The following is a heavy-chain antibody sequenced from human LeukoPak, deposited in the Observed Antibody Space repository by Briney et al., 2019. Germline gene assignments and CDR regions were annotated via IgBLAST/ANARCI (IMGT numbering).Heavy chain of an antibody. D-gene: IGHD3-10*01. CDR2: IYTSGST. CDR3: ARTPMVRGVIPGGRYNWFDP. V-gene: IGHV4-61*02. CDR1: GGSISSGSYY. J-gene: IGHJ5*02. Sequence: SETLSLTCTVSGGSISSGSYYWSWIRQPAGKGLEWIGRIYTSGSTNYNPSLKSRVTISVDTSKNQFSLKLSSVTAADTAVYYCARTPMVRGVIPGGRYNWFDPWGQGTLVTVSS.